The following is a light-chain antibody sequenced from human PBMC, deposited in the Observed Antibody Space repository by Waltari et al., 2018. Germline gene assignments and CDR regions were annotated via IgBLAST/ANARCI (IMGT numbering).Light chain of an antibody. CDR2: SAS. J-gene: IGKJ4*01. Sequence: EMVLTQSPGTLSLSPGERATLSRRASDRVASNYLAWYQQTHGQAPHLLIHSASVRATGRPGRCSGSWSGTDITLTIGRLEHEDFAVYYCQQYGTSITFGGGTKVEI. CDR1: DRVASNY. CDR3: QQYGTSIT. V-gene: IGKV3-20*01.